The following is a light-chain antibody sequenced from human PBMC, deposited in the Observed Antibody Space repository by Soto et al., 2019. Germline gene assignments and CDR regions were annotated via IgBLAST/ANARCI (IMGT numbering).Light chain of an antibody. CDR2: GAS. J-gene: IGKJ1*01. Sequence: EIVMTQSPATLSVSPGERATVSCRASQSVSSNLAWYQQKPGQAPRLLIYGASTRATGIPARFSGSGSGTKFTLTISSLQSEDFAVYYCQQYNNWPGTFGQGTKVEIK. V-gene: IGKV3-15*01. CDR3: QQYNNWPGT. CDR1: QSVSSN.